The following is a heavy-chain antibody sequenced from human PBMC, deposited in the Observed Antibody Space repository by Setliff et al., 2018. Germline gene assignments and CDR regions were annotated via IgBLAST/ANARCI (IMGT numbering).Heavy chain of an antibody. CDR1: GGTFSNIG. V-gene: IGHV1-69*13. Sequence: VKVSCKASGGTFSNIGISWVRQAPGQGLEWMGGIIPLFGTTNYAQEFRGRVTITTDESTNTAYMELSSLRSEDTAMYYCAREKVVVVSATSYHYYMDVWGKGTTVTVSS. CDR3: AREKVVVVSATSYHYYMDV. J-gene: IGHJ6*03. CDR2: IIPLFGTT. D-gene: IGHD2-15*01.